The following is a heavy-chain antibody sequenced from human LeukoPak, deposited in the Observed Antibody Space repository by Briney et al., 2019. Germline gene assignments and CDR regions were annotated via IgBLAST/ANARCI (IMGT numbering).Heavy chain of an antibody. V-gene: IGHV4-59*01. CDR2: IYYSGST. CDR1: GGSISSYY. Sequence: SETLSLTCTVSGGSISSYYWSWIRQPPGKGLEWIGYIYYSGSTNYNPSLKSRVTISVDTSKNQCSLKLSSVTAADTAVYYCARGYDFWCGYWSFAWFDPWGQGTLVTVSS. CDR3: ARGYDFWCGYWSFAWFDP. J-gene: IGHJ5*02. D-gene: IGHD3-3*01.